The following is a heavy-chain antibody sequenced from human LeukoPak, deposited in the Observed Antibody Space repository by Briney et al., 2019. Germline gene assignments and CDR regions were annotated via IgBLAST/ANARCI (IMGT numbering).Heavy chain of an antibody. Sequence: SETLSLTCTVSGGSISSSSYYWGWIRQPPGKGLEWIGSIYYSGSTYYNPSLKSRVTISVDTSKNQFSLKLSSVTAADTAVYYCATSNSGNNRYGMDVWGQGTTVTVSS. CDR2: IYYSGST. CDR3: ATSNSGNNRYGMDV. CDR1: GGSISSSSYY. J-gene: IGHJ6*02. V-gene: IGHV4-39*07. D-gene: IGHD1-26*01.